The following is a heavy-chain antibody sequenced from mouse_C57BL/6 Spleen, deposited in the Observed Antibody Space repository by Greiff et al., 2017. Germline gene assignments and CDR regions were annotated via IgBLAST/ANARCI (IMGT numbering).Heavy chain of an antibody. J-gene: IGHJ3*01. CDR2: INYDGSST. CDR3: ARDGGGFSFAY. Sequence: EVKLVVSEGGLVQPGSSMKLSCTASGFTFSDYYMAWVRQVPEKGLEWVANINYDGSSTYYLDSLKSRFIISRDNAKNILYLQMSSLKSEYTATYYCARDGGGFSFAYWGQGTLVTVSA. V-gene: IGHV5-16*01. CDR1: GFTFSDYY.